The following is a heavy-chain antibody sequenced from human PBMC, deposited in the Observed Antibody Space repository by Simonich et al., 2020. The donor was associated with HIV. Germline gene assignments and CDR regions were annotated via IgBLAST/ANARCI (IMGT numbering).Heavy chain of an antibody. CDR3: VRRLAVAGTYWYFDL. Sequence: EVQLVQSGAEVKKPGESLKISCKGSGYSFTSYWFGWVRQMPGKGLEWMGIIYPGATDTRYSPSFQGQVTISADKSSSTAYLQWSSLKASDTAMYYCVRRLAVAGTYWYFDLWGRGTLVTVSS. CDR2: IYPGATDT. D-gene: IGHD6-19*01. V-gene: IGHV5-51*03. J-gene: IGHJ2*01. CDR1: GYSFTSYW.